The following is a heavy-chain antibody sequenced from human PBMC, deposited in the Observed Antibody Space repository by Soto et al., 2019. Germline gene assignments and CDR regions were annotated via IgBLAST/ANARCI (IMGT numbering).Heavy chain of an antibody. CDR1: GFTFSSHA. J-gene: IGHJ3*02. CDR3: ERDGEDVLRNIPGDAFAI. V-gene: IGHV3-30-3*01. Sequence: VQLVESGGGVVQPGRSLRLSCAASGFTFSSHAMHWVRQAPGKGLEWVAVISYDGSKIYYADSVKGRFTISRDNSKNTLYMQVNSLTAEDTAVYFCERDGEDVLRNIPGDAFAIWGQGTMVTVSS. D-gene: IGHD3-3*01. CDR2: ISYDGSKI.